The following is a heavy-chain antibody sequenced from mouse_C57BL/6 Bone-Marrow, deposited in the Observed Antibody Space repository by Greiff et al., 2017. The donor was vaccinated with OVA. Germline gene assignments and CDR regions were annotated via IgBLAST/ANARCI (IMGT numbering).Heavy chain of an antibody. Sequence: QVQLQQPGAELVKPGASVKLSCKASGYTFTSYWMQWVKQRPGQGLEWIGEIDPSDSYTNYNQKFKGKATLTVDTSSSTAYMQLISLTSEDSAVYYCARWGDLYYFDYGGQGTTLTVSS. D-gene: IGHD3-3*01. J-gene: IGHJ2*01. CDR3: ARWGDLYYFDY. CDR1: GYTFTSYW. CDR2: IDPSDSYT. V-gene: IGHV1-50*01.